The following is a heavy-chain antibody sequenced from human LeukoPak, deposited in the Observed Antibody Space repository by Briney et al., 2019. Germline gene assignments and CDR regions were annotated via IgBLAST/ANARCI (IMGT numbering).Heavy chain of an antibody. V-gene: IGHV3-30*18. D-gene: IGHD1-14*01. CDR1: GFTFSSYG. Sequence: GGSLRLSCAASGFTFSSYGMHWVRQAPGKGLEWVAVISYDGSNKYYEDSVKGRFTISRDNSKNTLYLQMNSLRAEDTAVYYCAKSGRTGAKGPFDYWGQGTLVTVSS. J-gene: IGHJ4*02. CDR2: ISYDGSNK. CDR3: AKSGRTGAKGPFDY.